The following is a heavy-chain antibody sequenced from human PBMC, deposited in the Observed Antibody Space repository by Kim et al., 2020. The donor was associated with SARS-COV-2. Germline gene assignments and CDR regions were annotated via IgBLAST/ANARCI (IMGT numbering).Heavy chain of an antibody. D-gene: IGHD3-10*01. J-gene: IGHJ4*02. CDR1: GYTFTSYY. CDR2: INPSGGST. CDR3: ARGMGGSGSYYTLNPDY. Sequence: ASVKVSCKASGYTFTSYYMHWVRQAPGQGLEWMGIINPSGGSTSYAQKFQGRVTMTRDTSTSTVYMELSSLRSEDTAVYYCARGMGGSGSYYTLNPDYWGQGTLVTVSS. V-gene: IGHV1-46*01.